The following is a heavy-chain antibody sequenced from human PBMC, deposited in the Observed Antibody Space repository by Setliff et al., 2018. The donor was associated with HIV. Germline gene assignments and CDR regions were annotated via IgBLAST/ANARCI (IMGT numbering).Heavy chain of an antibody. D-gene: IGHD3-22*01. V-gene: IGHV3-23*01. Sequence: PGGSLRLSCAASGFTFRSYAMTWVRQAPGKGLEWVSSIGGSGGSTYYADSVKGRFTISRDNSKNTLFLQMNSLRAEDTAVYYCAKRGDHYDTRPTFDYWGQGTLVTVSS. CDR1: GFTFRSYA. CDR3: AKRGDHYDTRPTFDY. J-gene: IGHJ4*02. CDR2: IGGSGGST.